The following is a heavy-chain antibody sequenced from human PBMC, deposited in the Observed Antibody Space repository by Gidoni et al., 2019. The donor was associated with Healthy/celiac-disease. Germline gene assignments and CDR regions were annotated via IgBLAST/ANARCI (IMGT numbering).Heavy chain of an antibody. J-gene: IGHJ4*02. Sequence: QVQLQESGQGLVKPSETPSLIRTGSGGSISSYYGSWIRQPAGKGLEWIGRIYTSGSTNSNPSLKSRVTMSVDTSKNQFSLKLSSVTAADTAVYYCARDVKYYSSSWYRDYWGQGTLVTVSS. CDR3: ARDVKYYSSSWYRDY. D-gene: IGHD6-13*01. CDR2: IYTSGST. V-gene: IGHV4-4*07. CDR1: GGSISSYY.